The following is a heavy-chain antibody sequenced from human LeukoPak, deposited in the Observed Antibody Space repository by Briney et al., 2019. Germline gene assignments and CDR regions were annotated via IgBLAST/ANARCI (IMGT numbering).Heavy chain of an antibody. CDR1: GGTFSSYA. D-gene: IGHD3-3*01. Sequence: ASVKVSCKASGGTFSSYAISWVRQAPGQGLEWMGGIIPIFGTANYAQKFQGRVTITTDESTSTAYMELSSLRSEDTAVYYCAKDHPVFGVVNRWFDPWGQGTLVTVSS. V-gene: IGHV1-69*05. CDR2: IIPIFGTA. J-gene: IGHJ5*02. CDR3: AKDHPVFGVVNRWFDP.